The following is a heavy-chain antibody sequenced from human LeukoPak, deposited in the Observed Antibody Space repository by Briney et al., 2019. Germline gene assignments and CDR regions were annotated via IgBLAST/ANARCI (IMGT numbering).Heavy chain of an antibody. CDR3: ARGPLSSSWYYFDY. D-gene: IGHD6-13*01. V-gene: IGHV4-59*01. CDR1: GGSISSYY. CDR2: IYYSGST. Sequence: PSETMSLTCTVYGGSISSYYWSWNRQPPGKGLEWIGYIYYSGSTNYHPSLKSRVTISVDTSKNQFSLKLSSVTAADTAVYYCARGPLSSSWYYFDYWGQGTLVTVSS. J-gene: IGHJ4*02.